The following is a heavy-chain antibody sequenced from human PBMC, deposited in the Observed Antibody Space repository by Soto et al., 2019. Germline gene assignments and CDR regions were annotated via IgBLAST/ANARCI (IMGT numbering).Heavy chain of an antibody. CDR2: ISGSGIST. CDR3: SKAAFFPYWYIDL. CDR1: GFTFRSYA. V-gene: IGHV3-23*01. Sequence: DVQLLESGGGLVQPGGSLRLSFAASGFTFRSYAMSWVRQAPGKGLEWVSGISGSGISTHYADSVKGRFTVSRDNFYITLSPQLSGFLVEHTDFYTCSKAAFFPYWYIDLCGRGTLVTVSS. J-gene: IGHJ2*01.